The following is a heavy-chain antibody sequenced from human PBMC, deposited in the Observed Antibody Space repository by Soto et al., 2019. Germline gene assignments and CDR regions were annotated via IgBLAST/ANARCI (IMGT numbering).Heavy chain of an antibody. CDR3: ARGDDYYYYMDV. CDR2: MNPNSGNT. J-gene: IGHJ6*03. Sequence: ASLKVSCKASGYTFTSYAINWVRQATGQGLEWMGWMNPNSGNTGYAQKFQGRVTMTRNTSISTAYMELSSLRSEDTAVYYCARGDDYYYYMDVWGKGTTVTVSS. V-gene: IGHV1-8*01. CDR1: GYTFTSYA.